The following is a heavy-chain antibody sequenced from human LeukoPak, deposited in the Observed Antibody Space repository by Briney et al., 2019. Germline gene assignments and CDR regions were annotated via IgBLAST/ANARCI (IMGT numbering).Heavy chain of an antibody. CDR3: AKDHRYFEYLGKAADY. D-gene: IGHD3-9*01. CDR1: GFTFSSYW. V-gene: IGHV3-7*01. CDR2: IKQDGSEK. J-gene: IGHJ4*02. Sequence: GGSLRLSCAASGFTFSSYWMSWVRQAPGKGLEWVANIKQDGSEKYYVDSVKGRFTISRDNAKNSLYLQMNSLRAEDTAVYYCAKDHRYFEYLGKAADYWGPGTMVTVSS.